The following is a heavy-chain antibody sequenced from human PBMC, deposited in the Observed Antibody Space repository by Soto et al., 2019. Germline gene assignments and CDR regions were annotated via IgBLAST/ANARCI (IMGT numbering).Heavy chain of an antibody. D-gene: IGHD2-2*01. CDR1: GYTFTSYA. CDR3: ARVGGYCSSTSCPFDY. CDR2: INAGNGNT. V-gene: IGHV1-3*01. J-gene: IGHJ4*02. Sequence: ASVKDSCKASGYTFTSYAMHWVRQAPGQRLEWMGWINAGNGNTKYSQKFQGRVTITRDTSASTAYMELSSLRSEDTAVYYCARVGGYCSSTSCPFDYWGQGTLVTVSS.